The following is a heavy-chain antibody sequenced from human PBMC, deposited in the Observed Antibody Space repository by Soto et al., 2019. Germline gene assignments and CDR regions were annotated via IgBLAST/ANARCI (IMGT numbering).Heavy chain of an antibody. D-gene: IGHD5-12*01. CDR3: ARHHGPTTSENWFEP. CDR1: GYTFFTYD. J-gene: IGHJ5*02. Sequence: ASVKISCKASGYTFFTYDISWVRQAPGQGLEWMGWISTYSGDTKYAQKFQGRVTMTTDTSTTTAYLELRSLRSDDTAVYYCARHHGPTTSENWFEPWGEGTPVTVSS. CDR2: ISTYSGDT. V-gene: IGHV1-18*01.